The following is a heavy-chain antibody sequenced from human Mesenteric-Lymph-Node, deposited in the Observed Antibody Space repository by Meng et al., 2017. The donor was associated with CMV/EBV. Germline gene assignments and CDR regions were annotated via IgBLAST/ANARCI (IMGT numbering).Heavy chain of an antibody. D-gene: IGHD6-6*01. Sequence: GESLKISCAASGFIFSSYWMHWVRQAPGKGLVWVSRINSDGSSTSYADSVKGRFTISRDNAKNTLYLQMNSLRAEDTAVYYCARDPYAYSSSSSFDYWGQGTLVTVSS. CDR1: GFIFSSYW. CDR3: ARDPYAYSSSSSFDY. V-gene: IGHV3-74*01. CDR2: INSDGSST. J-gene: IGHJ4*02.